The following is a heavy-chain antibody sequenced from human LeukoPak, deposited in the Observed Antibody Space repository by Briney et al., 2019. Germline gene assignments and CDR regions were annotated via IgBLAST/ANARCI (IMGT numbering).Heavy chain of an antibody. D-gene: IGHD3-10*01. Sequence: PGRSLRLSCAASGFAFNTYAMHWVRQAPGQGLEWVALIWHDGSHKFYSNSVRGQFTISRDNSKNTVSLQMNNLRPEDTAVYYCARDIFGSGSYPAFWGQGTLVTVSS. CDR1: GFAFNTYA. V-gene: IGHV3-33*01. CDR3: ARDIFGSGSYPAF. J-gene: IGHJ4*02. CDR2: IWHDGSHK.